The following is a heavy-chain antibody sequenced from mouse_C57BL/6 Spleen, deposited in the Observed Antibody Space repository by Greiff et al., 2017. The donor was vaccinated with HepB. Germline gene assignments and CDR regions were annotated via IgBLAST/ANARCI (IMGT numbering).Heavy chain of an antibody. Sequence: EVKLMESGGGLVQPGGSMKLSCAASGFTFSDAWMDWVRQSPEKGLEWVAEIRNKANNHATYYAESVKGRFTISRDDSKSSVYLQMNSLRAEDTGIYYCTRYGSSYDYFDYWGQGTTLTVSS. J-gene: IGHJ2*01. D-gene: IGHD1-1*01. V-gene: IGHV6-6*01. CDR2: IRNKANNHAT. CDR1: GFTFSDAW. CDR3: TRYGSSYDYFDY.